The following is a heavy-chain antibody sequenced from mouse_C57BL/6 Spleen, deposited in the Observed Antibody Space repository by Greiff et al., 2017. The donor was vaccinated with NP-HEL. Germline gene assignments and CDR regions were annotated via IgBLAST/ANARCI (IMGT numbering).Heavy chain of an antibody. CDR1: GYTFTSYW. CDR3: ARKPEDYYSNYVGYAMDY. D-gene: IGHD2-5*01. V-gene: IGHV1-69*01. J-gene: IGHJ4*01. CDR2: IDPSDSYT. Sequence: QVQLQQPGAELVMPGASVKLSCKASGYTFTSYWMHWVKQRPGQGLEWIGEIDPSDSYTNYNQKFKGKSTLTVDKSSSTAYMQLSSLTSEDSAVYYCARKPEDYYSNYVGYAMDYWGQGTSVTVSS.